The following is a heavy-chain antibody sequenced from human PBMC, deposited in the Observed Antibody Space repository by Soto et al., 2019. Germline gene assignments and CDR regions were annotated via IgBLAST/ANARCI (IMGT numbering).Heavy chain of an antibody. CDR2: IWYDGSNK. J-gene: IGHJ4*02. V-gene: IGHV3-33*01. CDR1: GFTFSSYG. Sequence: GGSLRLSCAASGFTFSSYGMHWVRQAPGKGLEWVAVIWYDGSNKYYGDSMKGRFTISRDNAKNSLYLEMNSLRAEDTAVYYCARESEDLTSNFDYWGQGTLVTVSS. CDR3: ARESEDLTSNFDY.